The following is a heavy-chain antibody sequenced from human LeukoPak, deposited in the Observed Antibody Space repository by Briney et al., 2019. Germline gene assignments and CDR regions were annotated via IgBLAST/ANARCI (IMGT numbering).Heavy chain of an antibody. V-gene: IGHV3-21*01. Sequence: GGSLRLSCAASGFTFSSYSMNWVRQAPGKGLEWVSSISRSSSYIYYADSVKGRFTISRDNAKNSLYLQMNSLRAEDTAVYYCARPYCSSTSRYRYFDLWGRGTLVTVSS. CDR2: ISRSSSYI. CDR1: GFTFSSYS. CDR3: ARPYCSSTSRYRYFDL. J-gene: IGHJ2*01. D-gene: IGHD2-2*02.